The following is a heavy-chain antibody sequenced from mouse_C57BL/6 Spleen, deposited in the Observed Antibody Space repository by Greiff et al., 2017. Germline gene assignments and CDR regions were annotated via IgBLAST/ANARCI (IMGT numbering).Heavy chain of an antibody. CDR3: ARTPIRDHYAMDY. D-gene: IGHD3-3*01. V-gene: IGHV1-69*01. Sequence: VQLQQPGAELVMPEASVKLSCKASGYTFTSYWMHWVKQRPGQGLEWIGEIDPSASYTNYNQKFKGKSRLTVDKSSSTAYMQLSSLTSEDSAVYYCARTPIRDHYAMDYWGQGTSVTVSS. J-gene: IGHJ4*01. CDR2: IDPSASYT. CDR1: GYTFTSYW.